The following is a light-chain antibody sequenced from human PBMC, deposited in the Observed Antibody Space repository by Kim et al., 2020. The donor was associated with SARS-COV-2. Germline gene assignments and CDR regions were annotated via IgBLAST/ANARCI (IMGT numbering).Light chain of an antibody. CDR1: QSISSW. CDR2: KAC. Sequence: DIQMTQSPSTLSASLGDRVTITCRASQSISSWLAWYQQKPGKDPQLLIYKACSLESGVPSRFSGSGSGTEFTLTLSSLQPDDFATYYCQQYNLFPLTFGGGTKVDIK. V-gene: IGKV1-5*03. J-gene: IGKJ4*01. CDR3: QQYNLFPLT.